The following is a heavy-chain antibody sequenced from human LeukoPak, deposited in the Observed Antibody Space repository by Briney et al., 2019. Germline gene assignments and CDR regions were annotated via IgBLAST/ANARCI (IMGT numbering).Heavy chain of an antibody. V-gene: IGHV3-49*04. CDR3: VRESVRDYYFDH. J-gene: IGHJ4*02. Sequence: GGSLRLSCTGSGFRFGGYAVSWVRQAPGKGLEWVGFIRSKALYGTSEYAASVEGRFSISRDDSNSIAYLQMNSLKTEDTAVYFCVRESVRDYYFDHWGQGTLVTVSS. CDR1: GFRFGGYA. CDR2: IRSKALYGTS. D-gene: IGHD3-10*02.